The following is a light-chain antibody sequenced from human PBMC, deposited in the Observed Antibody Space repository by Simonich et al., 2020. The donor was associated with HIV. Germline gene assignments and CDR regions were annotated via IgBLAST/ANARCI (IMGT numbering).Light chain of an antibody. CDR1: SSDVGGYNY. CDR2: DFM. V-gene: IGLV2-14*01. CDR3: SSYTSSSTLVV. J-gene: IGLJ2*01. Sequence: QSALTQPASVSGSPGQSITISCTGTSSDVGGYNYVSWYQQHPGKAPKLMIYDFMKRPSGVSNRFSGSKSGNTASLTISGLQAEDEADYYCSSYTSSSTLVVFGGGTKLTVL.